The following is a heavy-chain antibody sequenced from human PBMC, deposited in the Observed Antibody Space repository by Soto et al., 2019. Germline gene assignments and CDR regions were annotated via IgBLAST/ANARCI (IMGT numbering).Heavy chain of an antibody. J-gene: IGHJ4*02. CDR3: ARDLYYDFWSGYLSHFDY. CDR1: GGTFSSST. CDR2: IIPILGIA. V-gene: IGHV1-69*10. Sequence: ASVKVSCKASGGTFSSSTISWLRQAPGQGLEWMGGIIPILGIANYAQKFQGKVTITADKSTSTAYMELSSLRSEDTAVYYFARDLYYDFWSGYLSHFDYWGQGTLVTVSS. D-gene: IGHD3-3*01.